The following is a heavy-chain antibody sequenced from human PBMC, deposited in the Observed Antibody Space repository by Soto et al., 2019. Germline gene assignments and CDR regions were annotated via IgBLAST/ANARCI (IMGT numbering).Heavy chain of an antibody. CDR2: VNPGDGST. V-gene: IGHV1-46*01. CDR1: GYTFTAYH. D-gene: IGHD2-21*01. CDR3: AIAFVVVIAATVALDM. J-gene: IGHJ3*02. Sequence: QVQLVQSGAEVKKPGASVKVSCKASGYTFTAYHMHWVRQAPGQGLEWMGTVNPGDGSTIYAQKFQGRVTLTKETSTSTLYMELSSLRPDDTAVYYCAIAFVVVIAATVALDMWGQGTLVTVAS.